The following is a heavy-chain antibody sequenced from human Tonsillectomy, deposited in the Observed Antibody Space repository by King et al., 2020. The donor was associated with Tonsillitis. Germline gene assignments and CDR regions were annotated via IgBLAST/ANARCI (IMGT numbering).Heavy chain of an antibody. CDR3: ARDFEGDCGGDXYPYYYYYYMDV. CDR2: INSDGSST. D-gene: IGHD2-21*01. CDR1: GFTFSSYW. V-gene: IGHV3-74*01. Sequence: VQLVESGGGLVQSGGSLRLSCAASGFTFSSYWMHWVRQAPGKGLVWVSRINSDGSSTSYADSVKGRFTISRDNAKNTLYLEMNSLRAEDTAVYYCARDFEGDCGGDXYPYYYYYYMDVXGKGTTVTVSS. J-gene: IGHJ6*03.